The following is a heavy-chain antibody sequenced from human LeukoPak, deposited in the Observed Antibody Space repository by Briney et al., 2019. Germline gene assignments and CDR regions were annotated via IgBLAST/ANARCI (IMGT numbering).Heavy chain of an antibody. Sequence: GGSLRLSCAASGFIFDDYGMTWVRQAPGKGLEWVSSISSSSSYIYYADSVKGRFTISRDNAKNSLYLQMNSLRAEDTAVYYCARDRYGWFGELAYWGQGTLVTVSS. CDR2: ISSSSSYI. V-gene: IGHV3-21*01. CDR1: GFIFDDYG. CDR3: ARDRYGWFGELAY. J-gene: IGHJ4*02. D-gene: IGHD3-10*01.